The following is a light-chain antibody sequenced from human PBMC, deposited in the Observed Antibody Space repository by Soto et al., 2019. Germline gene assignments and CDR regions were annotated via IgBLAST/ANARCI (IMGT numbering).Light chain of an antibody. CDR2: DVS. J-gene: IGLJ1*01. Sequence: QSALTQPASVSGSPGQSITISCTGTSSDVDGYDYVSWYQQHPGKSPKLMIYDVSNRPSGVSNRFSGSKSGNTASLTISGLQAEDEADYYCSSYAISSSLYVFGAGTKLTVL. CDR1: SSDVDGYDY. V-gene: IGLV2-14*01. CDR3: SSYAISSSLYV.